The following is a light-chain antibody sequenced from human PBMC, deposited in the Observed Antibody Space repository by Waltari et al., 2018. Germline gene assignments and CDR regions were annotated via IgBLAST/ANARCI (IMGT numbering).Light chain of an antibody. Sequence: QSALTQPPSASGSPGQSVTISCAGTSSDVGAYNYVSWYQQHPGKVPKLMIYEVTKRPSGVPDRSAGSKSGNTASLTVSGLQAEDEADYYCSSYAGTNNLVFGGGTKLTVL. J-gene: IGLJ3*02. CDR1: SSDVGAYNY. CDR3: SSYAGTNNLV. CDR2: EVT. V-gene: IGLV2-8*01.